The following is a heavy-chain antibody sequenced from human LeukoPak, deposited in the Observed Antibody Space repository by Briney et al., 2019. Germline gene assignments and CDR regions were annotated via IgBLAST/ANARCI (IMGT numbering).Heavy chain of an antibody. J-gene: IGHJ4*02. CDR2: INHSGST. CDR1: GVSLSGYY. Sequence: SETLSLTCAVDGVSLSGYYWSWIRQPPGKGLEWIGEINHSGSTNYNPSLKSRVTISVDTSKNQFSLKLSSVTAADTAVYYCARGPRSFIRLAYYFDYWGQGTLVTVSS. CDR3: ARGPRSFIRLAYYFDY. V-gene: IGHV4-34*01. D-gene: IGHD3-3*01.